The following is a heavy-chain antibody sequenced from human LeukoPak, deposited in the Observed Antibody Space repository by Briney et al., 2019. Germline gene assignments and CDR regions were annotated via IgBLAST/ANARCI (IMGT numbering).Heavy chain of an antibody. CDR3: ASDYYGSGSMWDYYYYGMDV. CDR2: ISWNSGSI. J-gene: IGHJ6*02. CDR1: GFTFDDYA. Sequence: PGGSLRLSCAASGFTFDDYAIHWVRQAPGKGLEWVSGISWNSGSIGYADSVKGRFTISRDNAKNSLYLQMNGLRVEDTALYYCASDYYGSGSMWDYYYYGMDVWGQGTTVTVSS. V-gene: IGHV3-9*01. D-gene: IGHD3-10*01.